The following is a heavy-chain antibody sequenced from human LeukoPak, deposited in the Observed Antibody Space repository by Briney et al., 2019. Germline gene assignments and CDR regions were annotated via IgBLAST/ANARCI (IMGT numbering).Heavy chain of an antibody. J-gene: IGHJ4*02. CDR3: ARDSEVTGDRVEY. CDR1: GFTFSLYA. D-gene: IGHD5-24*01. V-gene: IGHV3-30*03. Sequence: PGRSLRLSCAASGFTFSLYAMHWVRQAPGKGLEWVAVISSDGSSEYYADSVKGRFTISRDDAKNSLYLQMNRLRAEDTAVYYCARDSEVTGDRVEYWGQGSLVTVSS. CDR2: ISSDGSSE.